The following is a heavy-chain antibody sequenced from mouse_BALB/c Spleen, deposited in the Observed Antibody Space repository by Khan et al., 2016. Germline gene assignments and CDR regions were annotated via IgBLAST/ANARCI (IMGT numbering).Heavy chain of an antibody. CDR2: IWGDGST. Sequence: QVQLKESGPGLVAPSQSLSITCTVSGFSIIAYGVNWVRQPPGKGLEWLGMIWGDGSTDYYSALQSRLNITKDNSKSQVFLKMNSLQTDDTAKYYCASDGWGYYAMDYWGQGTSVTVSS. J-gene: IGHJ4*01. D-gene: IGHD2-2*01. V-gene: IGHV2-6-7*01. CDR1: GFSIIAYG. CDR3: ASDGWGYYAMDY.